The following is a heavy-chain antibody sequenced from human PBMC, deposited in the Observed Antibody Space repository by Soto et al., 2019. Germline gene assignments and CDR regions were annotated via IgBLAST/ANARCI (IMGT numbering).Heavy chain of an antibody. Sequence: GGSLRLSCAASGFTFSSYGMHWVRQAPGKGLEWVAVISYDGSNKYYADSVKGRFTISRDHSKNTLYLQMNSLRAEDTAVYYCAKGSSGYSSGWPDNWGQGTLVTVSS. V-gene: IGHV3-30*18. D-gene: IGHD6-19*01. CDR2: ISYDGSNK. J-gene: IGHJ4*02. CDR1: GFTFSSYG. CDR3: AKGSSGYSSGWPDN.